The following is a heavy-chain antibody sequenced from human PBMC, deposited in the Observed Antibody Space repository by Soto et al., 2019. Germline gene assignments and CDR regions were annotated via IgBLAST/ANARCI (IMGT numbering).Heavy chain of an antibody. Sequence: PSETLSLTCTVSGGSISSYYWSWIRQPPGKGLEWIGYIYYSGSTNYNPSLKSRVTISVDASKNQFSLKLSSVTAADTAVYYCARSSPSRYDFWSGYQQNYYYYYMDVRGKGTTVTVSS. J-gene: IGHJ6*03. CDR3: ARSSPSRYDFWSGYQQNYYYYYMDV. CDR2: IYYSGST. D-gene: IGHD3-3*01. V-gene: IGHV4-59*01. CDR1: GGSISSYY.